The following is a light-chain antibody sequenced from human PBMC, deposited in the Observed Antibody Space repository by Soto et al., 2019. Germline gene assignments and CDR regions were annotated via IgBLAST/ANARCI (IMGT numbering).Light chain of an antibody. Sequence: EIVLTQSPGTLSLSPGERATLSCRASQSVSSSYLAWYQQKPGQAPRLLIYGASGRATGIPDRFSGSGSGTDFTLTISRLEPEDFAVYYCHQYGSSLGLTFGGGTKVEIK. J-gene: IGKJ4*01. V-gene: IGKV3-20*01. CDR2: GAS. CDR1: QSVSSSY. CDR3: HQYGSSLGLT.